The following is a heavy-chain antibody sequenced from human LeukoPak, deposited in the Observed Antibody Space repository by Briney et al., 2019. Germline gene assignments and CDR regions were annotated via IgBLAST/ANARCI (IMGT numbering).Heavy chain of an antibody. CDR1: GFTFSSYA. J-gene: IGHJ4*02. V-gene: IGHV3-23*01. CDR3: AKDTSSSSGFDY. D-gene: IGHD6-6*01. CDR2: ISGSGGST. Sequence: PGGSLRLSCAASGFTFSSYAMSWVRQAPGKGLEWVSAISGSGGSTYSADSVKGRFTISRDNSKNTLYLQMNSLRAEDTAVYYCAKDTSSSSGFDYWGQGTLVTVSS.